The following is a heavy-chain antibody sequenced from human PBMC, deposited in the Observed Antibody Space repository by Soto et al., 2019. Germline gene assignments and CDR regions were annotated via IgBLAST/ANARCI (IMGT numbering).Heavy chain of an antibody. CDR2: ISSNSSNI. Sequence: GGSLRLSCAASGFILTSYAMNWVRQAPGKGLEWVSYISSNSSNIYYTDSVKGRFTISRDNTKNSLYLHMNNQRDEDTAVYYWARDWYYNVSDSHYSFGGWGQGTLVTVAS. CDR3: ARDWYYNVSDSHYSFGG. D-gene: IGHD3-10*02. CDR1: GFILTSYA. J-gene: IGHJ4*02. V-gene: IGHV3-48*02.